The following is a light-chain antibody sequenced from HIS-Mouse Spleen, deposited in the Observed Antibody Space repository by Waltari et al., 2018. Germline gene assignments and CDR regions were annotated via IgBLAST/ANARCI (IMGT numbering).Light chain of an antibody. CDR1: QDISNY. CDR2: DAS. J-gene: IGKJ5*01. Sequence: DIQMTQSPSSLSASVGDRVTSTCQASQDISNYLNWYQQKPGKAPKLLIYDASNLETGVPSRFSGSGSGTDFTFTISSLQPEDIATYYCQQYDNLPPVITFGQGTRLEIK. CDR3: QQYDNLPPVIT. V-gene: IGKV1-33*01.